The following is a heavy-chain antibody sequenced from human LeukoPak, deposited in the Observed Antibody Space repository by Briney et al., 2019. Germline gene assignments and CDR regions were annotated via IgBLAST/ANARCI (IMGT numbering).Heavy chain of an antibody. V-gene: IGHV3-74*01. D-gene: IGHD2-8*01. J-gene: IGHJ3*02. CDR3: ARGNGHASDI. CDR2: ITSDGSST. Sequence: GGSLRLSCAASGFTFSSYWMHWVRQPPGKGLVWVSRITSDGSSTSYADSVKGRFTISRGNAKNTLYLQMNSLRAEDRAVCYCARGNGHASDIWGQGTMVTVSS. CDR1: GFTFSSYW.